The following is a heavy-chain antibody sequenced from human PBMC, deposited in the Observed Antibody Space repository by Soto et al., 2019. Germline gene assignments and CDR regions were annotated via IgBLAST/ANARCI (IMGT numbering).Heavy chain of an antibody. D-gene: IGHD3-22*01. CDR3: ARLTRYYYDTSGSYYFDY. J-gene: IGHJ4*02. V-gene: IGHV4-59*08. CDR1: GGSISSSY. Sequence: PSETLSLTCTVSGGSISSSYWSWIRQPPGKGLEWIGYIYYSGSTNYNPSLKSRVTISVDTSKKQFSLKLSSVTAADTAVYYFARLTRYYYDTSGSYYFDYWGQGTLVTVSS. CDR2: IYYSGST.